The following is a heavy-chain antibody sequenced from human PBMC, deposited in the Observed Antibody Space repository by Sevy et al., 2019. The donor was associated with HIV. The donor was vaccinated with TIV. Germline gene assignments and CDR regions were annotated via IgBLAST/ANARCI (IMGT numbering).Heavy chain of an antibody. CDR1: GYTFTGYY. CDR2: INPNSGGT. CDR3: AGGPITMFGVVMPDDY. J-gene: IGHJ4*02. Sequence: ASVKVSCKASGYTFTGYYMHWVRQAPGQGLEWMGWINPNSGGTNYAQKFQGRVTMTRDTSISTAYMELSRLRSDDAAVYYCAGGPITMFGVVMPDDYWGQGTLVTVSS. D-gene: IGHD3-3*01. V-gene: IGHV1-2*02.